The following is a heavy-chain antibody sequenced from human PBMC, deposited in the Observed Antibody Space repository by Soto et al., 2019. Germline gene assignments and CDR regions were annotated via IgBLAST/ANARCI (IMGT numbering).Heavy chain of an antibody. CDR3: ARDPKTSGGQHWAFNYFDS. J-gene: IGHJ4*02. V-gene: IGHV3-30-3*01. CDR2: ISYDGTNK. CDR1: GFSFSISP. D-gene: IGHD7-27*01. Sequence: GGSLRLSCAASGFSFSISPMHWVRQAPGKGPEWVSLISYDGTNKFYADSVRGRFTISRDNSKSTLYLQVDSLRPEDAAVYYCARDPKTSGGQHWAFNYFDSWGQGTLVTVSS.